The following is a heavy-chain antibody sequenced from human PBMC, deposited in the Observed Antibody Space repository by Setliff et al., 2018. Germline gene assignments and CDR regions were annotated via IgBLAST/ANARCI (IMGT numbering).Heavy chain of an antibody. D-gene: IGHD3-3*01. V-gene: IGHV1-46*01. CDR3: ARELLFGGVIFGY. J-gene: IGHJ4*02. Sequence: ASVKVSCKASGGTFSSYAISWVRQAPGQGLEWMGIINPSGGSTSYAQKFQGRVTMTRDTSTSTVYMELSSLRSGDTAMYYCARELLFGGVIFGYWGQGTLVTVSS. CDR1: GGTFSSYA. CDR2: INPSGGST.